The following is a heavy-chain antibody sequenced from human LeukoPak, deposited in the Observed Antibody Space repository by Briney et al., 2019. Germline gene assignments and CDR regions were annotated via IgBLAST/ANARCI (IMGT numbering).Heavy chain of an antibody. CDR1: GFTVSSNY. D-gene: IGHD3-10*01. Sequence: GGSLRLSCAASGFTVSSNYMSWVRQAPGKGLEWVSVIYSCGSTYYADSVKGRFTISRDNSKNSLYLQMNSLRAEDTAVYYCAIQKADLITMIRGIIAFWGQGTLVTVSS. V-gene: IGHV3-66*01. J-gene: IGHJ1*01. CDR2: IYSCGST. CDR3: AIQKADLITMIRGIIAF.